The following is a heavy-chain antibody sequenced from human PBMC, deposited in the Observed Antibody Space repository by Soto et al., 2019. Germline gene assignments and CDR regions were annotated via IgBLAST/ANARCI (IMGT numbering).Heavy chain of an antibody. Sequence: VSVKVSCKASGYTFTSYDINWVRQATGQGLEWMGWMNPNSGNTGYAQKFQGRVTMTRNTSISTAYMELSSLRSENTAVYYCARARSYDYVDYWGQGTLVTVSS. CDR3: ARARSYDYVDY. D-gene: IGHD3-16*01. CDR1: GYTFTSYD. V-gene: IGHV1-8*01. J-gene: IGHJ4*02. CDR2: MNPNSGNT.